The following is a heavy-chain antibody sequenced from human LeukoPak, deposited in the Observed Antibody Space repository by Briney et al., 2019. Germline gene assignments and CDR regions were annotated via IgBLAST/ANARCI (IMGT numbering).Heavy chain of an antibody. V-gene: IGHV4-4*02. J-gene: IGHJ3*02. CDR1: GGSVTSTNW. D-gene: IGHD6-13*01. CDR2: VHLDGRT. Sequence: SETLSLTCGVSGGSVTSTNWWTWVRQPPGKGLEWIGEVHLDGRTNYNPSLKSRLTISVDLSENHISLKLTSVTAADTAVYYCARARIAAAGSQDAFDIWGQGTMVTVSS. CDR3: ARARIAAAGSQDAFDI.